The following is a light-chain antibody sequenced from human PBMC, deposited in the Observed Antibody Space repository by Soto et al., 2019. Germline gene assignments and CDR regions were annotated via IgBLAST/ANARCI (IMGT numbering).Light chain of an antibody. V-gene: IGKV1-12*01. CDR3: QEGDALAT. CDR2: AVS. J-gene: IGKJ3*01. Sequence: DIPMAQSPSSVSASVGDRVTIMWRASQDIGNWLAWYQQKPGEAPRLLIYAVSVLHSGVPPRFSGRGSGTNFTLTINSLQPEDSATYFGQEGDALATFGPGTKVDLK. CDR1: QDIGNW.